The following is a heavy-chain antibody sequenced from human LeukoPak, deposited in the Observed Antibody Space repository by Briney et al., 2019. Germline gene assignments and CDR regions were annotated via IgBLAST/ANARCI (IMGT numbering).Heavy chain of an antibody. J-gene: IGHJ4*02. CDR3: ARGYYDYIWGSYPAVDY. V-gene: IGHV4-4*07. CDR2: IYTSEIT. Sequence: KPSETLSLTCTVSGGSISSYYWNWIRQPAGKGLEWIGRIYTSEITNFNPSLQSRVTMALDTSKSQLSLRLTSVTAADTAVYYCARGYYDYIWGSYPAVDYWGQGTLVTVSS. D-gene: IGHD3-16*02. CDR1: GGSISSYY.